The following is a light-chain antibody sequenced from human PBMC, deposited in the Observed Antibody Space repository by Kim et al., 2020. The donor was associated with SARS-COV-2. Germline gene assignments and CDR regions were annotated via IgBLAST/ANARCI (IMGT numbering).Light chain of an antibody. CDR3: SSYTRSSTYV. CDR1: RSDVGGYNY. V-gene: IGLV2-14*01. Sequence: QSALTQPASVSGSPGQSFTISCSGTRSDVGGYNYVSWYQQHPGKAPKLMIYDVSKRPSGVSNRFSGSKSRKTASLTISGLQAEDEADYYCSSYTRSSTYVFGPGTKVTVL. J-gene: IGLJ1*01. CDR2: DVS.